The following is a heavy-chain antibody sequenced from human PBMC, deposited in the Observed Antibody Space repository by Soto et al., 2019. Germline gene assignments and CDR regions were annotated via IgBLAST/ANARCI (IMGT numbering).Heavy chain of an antibody. J-gene: IGHJ4*02. D-gene: IGHD3-22*01. CDR1: GFTFSSYG. V-gene: IGHV3-33*01. CDR3: AREREYYYDSSGLGY. Sequence: QVQLVESGGGVVQPGRSLRLSCAASGFTFSSYGMHWVRQAAGKGLEWVAVIWYDGSNKYYADSVKGRFTISRDNSKNTLYLQMNSLRAEDTAVYYCAREREYYYDSSGLGYWGQGTLVTVSS. CDR2: IWYDGSNK.